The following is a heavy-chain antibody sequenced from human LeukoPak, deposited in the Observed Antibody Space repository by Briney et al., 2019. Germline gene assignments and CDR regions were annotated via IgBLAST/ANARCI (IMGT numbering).Heavy chain of an antibody. CDR2: ISSSSSYI. CDR3: ARDLYGSGSYYLGY. D-gene: IGHD3-10*01. CDR1: GFTFGDYA. V-gene: IGHV3-21*01. J-gene: IGHJ4*02. Sequence: GGSLRLSCAASGFTFGDYAMSWVRQAPGKGLEWVSSISSSSSYIYYADSVKGRFTTSRDNAKNSLYLQMNSLRAEDTAVYYCARDLYGSGSYYLGYWGQGTLVTVSS.